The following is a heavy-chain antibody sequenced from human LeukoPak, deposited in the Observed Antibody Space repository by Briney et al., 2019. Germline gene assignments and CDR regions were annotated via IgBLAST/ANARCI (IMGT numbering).Heavy chain of an antibody. CDR1: GGSFSGYY. CDR3: ASRRGSAIAAAPTDHFDY. Sequence: SETLSLTCAVYGGSFSGYYWSWIRQPPGKGLEWIGEINHSGSTNYNPSLKSRVTISVDTSKNQFSLKLSSVTAADTAVYYCASRRGSAIAAAPTDHFDYWGQGTLVTVSP. D-gene: IGHD6-13*01. J-gene: IGHJ4*02. CDR2: INHSGST. V-gene: IGHV4-34*01.